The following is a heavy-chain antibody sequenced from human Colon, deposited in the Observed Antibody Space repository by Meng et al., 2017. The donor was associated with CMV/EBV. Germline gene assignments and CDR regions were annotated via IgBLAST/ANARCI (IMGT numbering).Heavy chain of an antibody. CDR3: VKIGGRCDSQSCSYYRWFDP. Sequence: GSLRLSCTVSGGSISRSSYYWSWIRQRPGEGLEWIGFIYYNGNTEYNPSLKSRLTISIDTSKNQFFLNLRSMTAADTAVYHCVKIGGRCDSQSCSYYRWFDPWGQGILVTVSS. CDR1: GGSISRSSYY. V-gene: IGHV4-61*05. CDR2: IYYNGNT. J-gene: IGHJ5*02. D-gene: IGHD2/OR15-2a*01.